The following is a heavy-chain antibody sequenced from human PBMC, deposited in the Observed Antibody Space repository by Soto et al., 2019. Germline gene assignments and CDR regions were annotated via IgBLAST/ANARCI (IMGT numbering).Heavy chain of an antibody. V-gene: IGHV3-30*18. CDR1: GFTFSTYG. D-gene: IGHD2-2*01. CDR3: AKDVGEIPAASYGMDV. Sequence: QVQLVESGGGVVQPGRSLRLSCAASGFTFSTYGMHWVRQAPGKGLEGVAVMSHDGSHIHYADSVKGRFTISRDNSKNTLYLQMNSLRAEDTAVYYCAKDVGEIPAASYGMDVWGHGTTVTVSS. J-gene: IGHJ6*02. CDR2: MSHDGSHI.